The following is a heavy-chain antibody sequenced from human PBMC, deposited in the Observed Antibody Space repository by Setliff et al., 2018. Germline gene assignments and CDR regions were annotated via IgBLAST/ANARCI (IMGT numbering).Heavy chain of an antibody. CDR2: IIPSGGST. V-gene: IGHV1-46*01. D-gene: IGHD6-19*01. CDR3: ARDEGSGWYVGY. Sequence: ASVKVSCKASGGTFSSYAISWVRQAPGQGLEWMGKIIPSGGSTSYAQKFQGRVTMTRDTSTSTVYMELSSLRSEDTAVYYCARDEGSGWYVGYWGQGTLVTVSS. J-gene: IGHJ4*02. CDR1: GGTFSSYA.